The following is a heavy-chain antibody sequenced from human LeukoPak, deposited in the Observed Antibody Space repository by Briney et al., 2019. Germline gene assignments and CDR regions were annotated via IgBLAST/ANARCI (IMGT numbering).Heavy chain of an antibody. CDR1: GGSFSGYY. V-gene: IGHV4-34*01. J-gene: IGHJ3*02. Sequence: SETLSLTCAVYGGSFSGYYWSWIRQPPGKGLEWIGSIYHSGSTYYNPSLKSRVTISVDTSKNQFSLKLSSVTAADTAVYYCARDSRYCSSTSCYKRAAFDIWGQGTMVTVSS. CDR3: ARDSRYCSSTSCYKRAAFDI. CDR2: IYHSGST. D-gene: IGHD2-2*02.